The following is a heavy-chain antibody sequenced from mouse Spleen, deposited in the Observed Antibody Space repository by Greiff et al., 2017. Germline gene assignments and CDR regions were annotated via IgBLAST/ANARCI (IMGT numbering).Heavy chain of an antibody. D-gene: IGHD1-1*01. CDR3: ARSSYPYYAMDY. J-gene: IGHJ4*01. CDR2: ISDGGSYT. CDR1: GFTFSSYA. V-gene: IGHV5-4*03. Sequence: EVMLVESGGGLVKPGGSLKLSCAASGFTFSSYAMSWVRQTPEKRLEWVATISDGGSYTYYPDNVKGRFTISRDNAKNNLYLQMSHLKSEDTAMYYCARSSYPYYAMDYWGQGTSVTVSS.